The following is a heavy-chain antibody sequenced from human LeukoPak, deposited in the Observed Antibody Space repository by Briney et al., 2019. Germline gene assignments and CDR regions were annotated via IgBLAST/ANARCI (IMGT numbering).Heavy chain of an antibody. CDR3: ARALRDYGDYLLDY. CDR2: IYYSGST. D-gene: IGHD4-17*01. J-gene: IGHJ4*02. Sequence: SETLSLTCTVSSGSISSGDYYWSWIRQPTGKGLEWIGYIYYSGSTYYNPSLKSRVTISVDTSKNQFSLKLSSVTAADTAVYYCARALRDYGDYLLDYWGQGTLVTVSS. V-gene: IGHV4-30-4*01. CDR1: SGSISSGDYY.